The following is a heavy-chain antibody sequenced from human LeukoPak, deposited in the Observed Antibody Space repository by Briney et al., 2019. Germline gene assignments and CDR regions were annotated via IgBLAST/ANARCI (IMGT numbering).Heavy chain of an antibody. D-gene: IGHD6-13*01. CDR1: GYSFTSYW. Sequence: GESLKISCKGSGYSFTSYWIGWVRQMPGKGLEWMGIIYPGDSDTRYSPSFQGQVTISADKSISTAYLQWSSLKASDTAMYYCARHGRYSSSWRGDWFDPWGQGTLVTVSS. CDR3: ARHGRYSSSWRGDWFDP. V-gene: IGHV5-51*01. CDR2: IYPGDSDT. J-gene: IGHJ5*02.